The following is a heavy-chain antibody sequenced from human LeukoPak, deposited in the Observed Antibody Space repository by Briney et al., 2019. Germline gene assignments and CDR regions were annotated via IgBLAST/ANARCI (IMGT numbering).Heavy chain of an antibody. CDR1: GFTFDDYA. V-gene: IGHV3-43D*03. J-gene: IGHJ6*03. CDR2: ISWDGGST. CDR3: ARGKYPDNDDYMDV. D-gene: IGHD1-1*01. Sequence: PGGSLRLSCAASGFTFDDYAMHWVRQAPGKGLEWVSLISWDGGSTYYADSVKGRFTISRDNAKNSLYLQMNSLRAEDTALYYCARGKYPDNDDYMDVWGKGTTVIVSS.